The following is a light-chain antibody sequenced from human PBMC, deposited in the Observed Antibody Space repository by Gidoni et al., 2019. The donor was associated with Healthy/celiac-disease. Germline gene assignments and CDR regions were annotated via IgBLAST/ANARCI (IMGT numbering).Light chain of an antibody. CDR1: SSDVCGYNY. J-gene: IGLJ3*02. CDR2: EVS. Sequence: QSALTQPASVSGSPGQSITISCTGTSSDVCGYNYVSWYQQHPGKAPKLMIYEVSTRPSGVSNRFSGSKSGNTASLTISVLQAEDEADYDCSSYTSSSTLEVFGGGTKLTVL. V-gene: IGLV2-14*01. CDR3: SSYTSSSTLEV.